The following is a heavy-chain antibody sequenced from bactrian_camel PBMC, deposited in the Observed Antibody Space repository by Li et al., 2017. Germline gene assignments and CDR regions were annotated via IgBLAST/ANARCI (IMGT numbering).Heavy chain of an antibody. J-gene: IGHJ6*01. CDR3: AKDVFSTGPYTFSS. Sequence: HVQLVESGGGLVQPGGSLRLSCAASGFTFRSTYMSWVRQAPGKGLEWVSSVISDGSNTYYTDSVKGRFTISRDNAVKTVYLQLNSLKTEDSAMYYCAKDVFSTGPYTFSSWGQGTQVTVS. CDR1: GFTFRSTY. CDR2: VISDGSNT. V-gene: IGHV3-2*01. D-gene: IGHD7*01.